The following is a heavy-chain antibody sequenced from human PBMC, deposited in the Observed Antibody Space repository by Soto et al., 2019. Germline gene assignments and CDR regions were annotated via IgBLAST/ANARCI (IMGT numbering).Heavy chain of an antibody. CDR2: IYYSGST. CDR3: ARDNLWGSSWNYFDY. V-gene: IGHV4-59*01. CDR1: GGSISSYY. Sequence: SETLSLTCTVSGGSISSYYWSRIRQPPGKGLEWIGYIYYSGSTNYNPSLKSRVTISVDTSKNQFSLKLTSVTAADTAVYYCARDNLWGSSWNYFDYWGQGTLVTVSS. D-gene: IGHD6-13*01. J-gene: IGHJ4*02.